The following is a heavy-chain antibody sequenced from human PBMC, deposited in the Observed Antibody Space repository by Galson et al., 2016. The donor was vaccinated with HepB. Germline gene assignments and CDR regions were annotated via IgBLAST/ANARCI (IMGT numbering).Heavy chain of an antibody. CDR1: GFTVRNNY. Sequence: SLRLSCAASGFTVRNNYMRWVRQAPGKGLEWVGRSRGKGKSYTTEYAASVKGRFTISRDDSKNSLYLQINSLESEDTAVYYCTRDRGGGSTDYSLMDVWGQGTTVTVSS. D-gene: IGHD3-10*01. CDR3: TRDRGGGSTDYSLMDV. CDR2: SRGKGKSYTT. J-gene: IGHJ6*02. V-gene: IGHV3-72*01.